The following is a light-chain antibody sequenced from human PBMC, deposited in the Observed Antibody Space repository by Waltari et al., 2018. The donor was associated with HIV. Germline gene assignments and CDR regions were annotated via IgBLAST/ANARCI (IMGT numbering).Light chain of an antibody. CDR3: QSYDSSLSASV. V-gene: IGLV1-40*01. CDR2: GNT. Sequence: QSVLTQPPSVSVAPGQRVTISCTGSRSNIGAGYDVHWYQQLPGTAPKLLIYGNTNRPSGVPDRFSGSKSGTSASLAITGLQAEDEADYYCQSYDSSLSASVFGEGTKLTVL. J-gene: IGLJ2*01. CDR1: RSNIGAGYD.